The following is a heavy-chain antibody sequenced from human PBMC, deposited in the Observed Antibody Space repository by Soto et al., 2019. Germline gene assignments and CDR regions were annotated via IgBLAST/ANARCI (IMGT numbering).Heavy chain of an antibody. J-gene: IGHJ4*02. D-gene: IGHD3-22*01. CDR1: GYIFTNHY. V-gene: IGHV1-46*01. CDR2: INPSGGST. CDR3: ARADYYASSGFYHDC. Sequence: QVQLVQSGAEVKKPGASVKVSCKASGYIFTNHYIHWVRQAPGQGLEWMGIINPSGGSTNYLQRVHGRITISTDTSTSTVYMELSSLRSEDKAIYLCARADYYASSGFYHDCWGQGTLITVSS.